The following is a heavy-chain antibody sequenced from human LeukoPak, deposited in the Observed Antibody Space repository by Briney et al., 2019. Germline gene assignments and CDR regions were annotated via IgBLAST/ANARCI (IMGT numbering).Heavy chain of an antibody. Sequence: PSETLSLTCSVSGASISPYYWVWIRQPPGKGLEWIGYVFYNGRTSYNPSLKSRVTISADTSKNQFSLKMNSVTAADTAVYYCARLIAGVAARLRWFDPWGQGTLVTVSS. J-gene: IGHJ5*02. CDR1: GASISPYY. D-gene: IGHD6-6*01. CDR2: VFYNGRT. V-gene: IGHV4-59*08. CDR3: ARLIAGVAARLRWFDP.